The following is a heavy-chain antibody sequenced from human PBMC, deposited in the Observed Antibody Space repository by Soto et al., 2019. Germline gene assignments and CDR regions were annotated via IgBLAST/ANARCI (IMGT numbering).Heavy chain of an antibody. D-gene: IGHD3-22*01. CDR2: ILPTSVTP. V-gene: IGHV1-69*01. J-gene: IGHJ4*02. Sequence: QVQLVQSGAEVKKPGSSVKVSCQASGGTFRGYAISWVRQAPGQGLEWLGGILPTSVTPNYAQKFQGRVTLTADESTNTAFLELRSLRSADTAVYYCARGYDVNSELDYWGQGTLVTVFS. CDR3: ARGYDVNSELDY. CDR1: GGTFRGYA.